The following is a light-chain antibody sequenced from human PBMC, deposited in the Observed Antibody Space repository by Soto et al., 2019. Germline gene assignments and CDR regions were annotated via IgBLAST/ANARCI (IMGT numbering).Light chain of an antibody. CDR2: QDS. CDR3: QAWDRSTGV. CDR1: TLGDKY. J-gene: IGLJ1*01. Sequence: SYELPQPPSVSVSPGPTASITCSGDTLGDKYVCWYHQKPGQSPVLVIYQDSKRPSGIPERFSGSNSGNTATLTNSGTQPMDEADYYCQAWDRSTGVFGTGTKLTVL. V-gene: IGLV3-1*01.